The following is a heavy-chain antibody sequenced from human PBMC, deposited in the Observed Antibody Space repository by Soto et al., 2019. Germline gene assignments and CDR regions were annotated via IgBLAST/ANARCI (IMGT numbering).Heavy chain of an antibody. J-gene: IGHJ4*02. V-gene: IGHV4-30-4*01. CDR2: IYYSGST. D-gene: IGHD6-13*01. CDR3: ASILTAAVNHLFDY. CDR1: GGSISCGDYY. Sequence: SETLSLTCTVSGGSISCGDYYWSWIRQPPGKGLEWIGYIYYSGSTYYNPSLRSRVTISVDTSKNQFSLKLSSVTAADTAVYYFASILTAAVNHLFDYWGQGTLVTVSS.